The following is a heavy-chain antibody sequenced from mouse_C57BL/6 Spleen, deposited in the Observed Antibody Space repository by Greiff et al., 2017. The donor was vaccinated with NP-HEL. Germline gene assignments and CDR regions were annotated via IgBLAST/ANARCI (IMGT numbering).Heavy chain of an antibody. CDR3: ARPQTGTDYYAMDY. Sequence: EVQLVESGGDLVKPGGSLKLSCAASGFTFSSYGMSWVRQTPDKRLEWVATISSGGSYTYYPDSVKGRFTISRDNAKNTLYLQMSSLKSEDTAMYYCARPQTGTDYYAMDYWGQGTSVTVSS. D-gene: IGHD4-1*01. CDR2: ISSGGSYT. CDR1: GFTFSSYG. V-gene: IGHV5-6*01. J-gene: IGHJ4*01.